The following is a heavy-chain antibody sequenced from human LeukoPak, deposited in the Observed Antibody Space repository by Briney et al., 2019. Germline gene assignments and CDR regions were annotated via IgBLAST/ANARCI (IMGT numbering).Heavy chain of an antibody. Sequence: GRPLRLSCAASGFTFSDSVMHWVRGAPGSGLEWVAGISRDGGFEHYLESVKGRFTISRDNSKNMLYVQMNSLRVEDTSVYYCAREGHTSVHAPAFDVWGQGKMVTVSS. CDR3: AREGHTSVHAPAFDV. D-gene: IGHD3-22*01. CDR2: ISRDGGFE. J-gene: IGHJ3*01. CDR1: GFTFSDSV. V-gene: IGHV3-30*03.